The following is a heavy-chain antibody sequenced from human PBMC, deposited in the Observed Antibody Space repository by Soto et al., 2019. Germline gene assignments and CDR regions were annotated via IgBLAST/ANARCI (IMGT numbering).Heavy chain of an antibody. V-gene: IGHV3-30*18. CDR1: GFTFSSYG. CDR3: AKDPTNMVRGVKGWFDP. D-gene: IGHD3-10*01. J-gene: IGHJ5*02. CDR2: ISYDGSNK. Sequence: GGSLRLSCAASGFTFSSYGMHWVRQAPGKGLEWVAVISYDGSNKYYADSVKGRFTISRDNSKNTQYLQMNSLRAEDTAVYYCAKDPTNMVRGVKGWFDPWGQGTLVTVSS.